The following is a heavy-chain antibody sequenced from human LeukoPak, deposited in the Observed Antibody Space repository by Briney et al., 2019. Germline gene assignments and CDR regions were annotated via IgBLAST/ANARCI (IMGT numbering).Heavy chain of an antibody. D-gene: IGHD3-16*01. V-gene: IGHV3-74*01. J-gene: IGHJ4*02. CDR1: GFTFSDFW. CDR3: ARVRGGN. Sequence: GGSLRLSCAASGFTFSDFWMYWVRQAPGKGLVWISNINEHGTTAYADSVKGRFTISRDNAKNILCLQMNSLRAEDTAVYYCARVRGGNWGQGTLVTVPS. CDR2: INEHGTT.